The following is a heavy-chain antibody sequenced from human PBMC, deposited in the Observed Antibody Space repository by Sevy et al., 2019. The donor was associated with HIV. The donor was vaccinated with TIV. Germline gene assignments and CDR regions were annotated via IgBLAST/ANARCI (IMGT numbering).Heavy chain of an antibody. Sequence: GGSLRLSCAASGFTFSSYGMHWVRQAPGKGLEWVAFIRYDGSNKYYADSVKGRFTISRDNSKNTLYLQMNSLRAEDTAVYYCAVTMVQGADSSYYYYYYGMDAWGQGTTVTVSS. CDR2: IRYDGSNK. CDR1: GFTFSSYG. D-gene: IGHD3-10*01. J-gene: IGHJ6*02. CDR3: AVTMVQGADSSYYYYYYGMDA. V-gene: IGHV3-30*02.